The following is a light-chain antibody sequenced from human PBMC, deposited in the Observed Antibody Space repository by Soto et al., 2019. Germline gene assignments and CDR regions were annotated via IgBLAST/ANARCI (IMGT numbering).Light chain of an antibody. CDR2: QDT. Sequence: SYELTQPLSVSVSPGQTASITCSGDKLGDKYACWYQQKPGQSPVLVIYQDTSRPSGIPERFSGSNSGNTATLTISGTQAMDEADYYCQAWDSSTAVVFGGGTKLTVL. V-gene: IGLV3-1*01. CDR3: QAWDSSTAVV. J-gene: IGLJ2*01. CDR1: KLGDKY.